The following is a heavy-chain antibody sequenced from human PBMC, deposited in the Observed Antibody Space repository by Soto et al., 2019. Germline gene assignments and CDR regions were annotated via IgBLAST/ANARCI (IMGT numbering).Heavy chain of an antibody. J-gene: IGHJ4*02. CDR3: ARESGGGNYCSSTSCYQGAVDY. Sequence: QVQLMQSGAEVKKPGSSVKVSCKASGGTFSSYAISWVRQAPGQGLEWMGGIIPIFGTANYAQKFQGRVTITADESTSTAYMELSSLRSEDTAVYYCARESGGGNYCSSTSCYQGAVDYWGQGTLVTVSS. CDR2: IIPIFGTA. D-gene: IGHD2-2*01. CDR1: GGTFSSYA. V-gene: IGHV1-69*01.